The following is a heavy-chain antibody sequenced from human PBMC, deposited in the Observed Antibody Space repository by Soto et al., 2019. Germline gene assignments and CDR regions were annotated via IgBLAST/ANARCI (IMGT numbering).Heavy chain of an antibody. D-gene: IGHD4-17*01. Sequence: SETLSLTCTVSGGSISNYYWTWIRQPPGKGLEWIGYIYYSGSTNYNPSLKSRVTISVDTSKNQFSLKLSSVTAADTAVYYCAKLPWAAYGGILDPWGKGTLVTVSP. V-gene: IGHV4-59*01. CDR3: AKLPWAAYGGILDP. J-gene: IGHJ5*02. CDR1: GGSISNYY. CDR2: IYYSGST.